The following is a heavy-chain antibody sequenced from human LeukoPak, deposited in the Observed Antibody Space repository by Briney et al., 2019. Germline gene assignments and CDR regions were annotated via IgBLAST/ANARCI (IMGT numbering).Heavy chain of an antibody. D-gene: IGHD2-15*01. Sequence: SETLSLTCAVYGGSFSGYYWSWIRQPPEKGLEWIGEINHSGSTNYNPSLKSRVTISVDTSKNQFSLKLSSVTAADTAVYYCASAMRYCSGGSCYGEDYWGQGTLVTVSS. V-gene: IGHV4-34*01. CDR1: GGSFSGYY. CDR2: INHSGST. CDR3: ASAMRYCSGGSCYGEDY. J-gene: IGHJ4*02.